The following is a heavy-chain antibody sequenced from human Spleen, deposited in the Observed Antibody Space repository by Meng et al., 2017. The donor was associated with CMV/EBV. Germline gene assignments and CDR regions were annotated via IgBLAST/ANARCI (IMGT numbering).Heavy chain of an antibody. V-gene: IGHV4-34*01. CDR1: GGSFSGYY. Sequence: QGHLQQWGEGLLKPSETLSLTCAVYGGSFSGYYWSWIRQPPGKGLEWIGEINHSGSTNYNPSLKSRVTISVDTSKNQFSLKLSSVTAADTAVYYCARQVAQQLVGTNWFDPWGQGTLVTVSS. CDR2: INHSGST. J-gene: IGHJ5*02. CDR3: ARQVAQQLVGTNWFDP. D-gene: IGHD6-13*01.